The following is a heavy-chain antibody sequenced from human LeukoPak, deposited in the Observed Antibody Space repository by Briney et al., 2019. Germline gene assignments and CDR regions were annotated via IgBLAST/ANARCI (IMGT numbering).Heavy chain of an antibody. V-gene: IGHV4-4*07. J-gene: IGHJ4*02. CDR3: ARGNVRYGGSDFDY. CDR1: GGSISSYY. CDR2: IYTSGST. D-gene: IGHD1-14*01. Sequence: ASETLSLTCTVAGGSISSYYWSWVRQPAGKGLEWLGRIYTSGSTNYNPSLKSRVTMSVDTSKNQFSLKLSSATAADTAVYYCARGNVRYGGSDFDYWGQGTLLTVPS.